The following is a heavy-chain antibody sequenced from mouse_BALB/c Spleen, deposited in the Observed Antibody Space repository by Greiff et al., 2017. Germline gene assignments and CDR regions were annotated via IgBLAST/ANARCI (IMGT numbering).Heavy chain of an antibody. Sequence: QVQLKESGPELVRPGESVKISCKGSGYTFTDYAMHWVKQSHAKSLEWIGVISIYYDNTNYNQKFKGKATMTVDKSSSTAYMELARLTSEDSAIYYCARGGYYGNYEGFAYWGQGTLVTVSA. J-gene: IGHJ3*01. V-gene: IGHV1-67*01. D-gene: IGHD2-1*01. CDR1: GYTFTDYA. CDR3: ARGGYYGNYEGFAY. CDR2: ISIYYDNT.